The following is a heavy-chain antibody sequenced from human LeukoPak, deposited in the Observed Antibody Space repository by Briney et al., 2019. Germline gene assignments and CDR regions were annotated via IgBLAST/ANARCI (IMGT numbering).Heavy chain of an antibody. CDR1: GFTFSDAW. V-gene: IGHV3-23*01. J-gene: IGHJ4*02. CDR3: AKYSSSSLDY. Sequence: PGGSLRLSCAASGFTFSDAWMSWVRQAPGKGLEWVSAISGRGGSTYYADSVKGRFTISRDNSKNTLFLQMNSLRVEDTAVYYCAKYSSSSLDYWGQGTLVTVSS. CDR2: ISGRGGST. D-gene: IGHD6-13*01.